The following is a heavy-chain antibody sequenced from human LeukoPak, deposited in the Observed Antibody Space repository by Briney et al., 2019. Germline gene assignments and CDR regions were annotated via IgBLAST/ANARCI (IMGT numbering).Heavy chain of an antibody. CDR2: VSGGGIST. CDR1: GFTFRSFA. J-gene: IGHJ3*02. CDR3: AKDAWGLDAFDI. D-gene: IGHD3-16*01. Sequence: GGSLRLSCAASGFTFRSFAMIWVRQAPGKGLEWVSGVSGGGISTYYADSVKGRFTISRDNSKNTLYLQMNSLRAEDTAVYYCAKDAWGLDAFDIWGQGTMVTVSS. V-gene: IGHV3-23*01.